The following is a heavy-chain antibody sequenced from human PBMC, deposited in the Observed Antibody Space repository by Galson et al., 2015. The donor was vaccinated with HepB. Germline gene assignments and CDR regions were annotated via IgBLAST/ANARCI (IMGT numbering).Heavy chain of an antibody. CDR2: IYPGDSDT. Sequence: QSGAEVKKPGESLKISCKGSGYSLTSYRIGWVRQMPGKGLEWMGIIYPGDSDTRYSPSFQGQVTISADKSISTAYLQWSSLKASDTAMYYCARRRVLRYFDWLSPYYYGMDVWGQGTTVTVSS. CDR3: ARRRVLRYFDWLSPYYYGMDV. V-gene: IGHV5-51*01. J-gene: IGHJ6*02. CDR1: GYSLTSYR. D-gene: IGHD3-9*01.